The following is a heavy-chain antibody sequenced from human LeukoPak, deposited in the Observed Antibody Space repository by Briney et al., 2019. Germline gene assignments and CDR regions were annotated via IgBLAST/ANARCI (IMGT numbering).Heavy chain of an antibody. CDR1: GGSFSGYY. V-gene: IGHV4-34*01. J-gene: IGHJ3*02. D-gene: IGHD6-13*01. Sequence: SETLSLTCAVYGGSFSGYYWSWIRQPPGKGLEWIGEINHSGSTNYNPSLKSRVTISVDTSKNQFSLKLSSVTAADTAVYYCARQTVTGYSSSWRPIGAFDIWGQGTMVTVSS. CDR2: INHSGST. CDR3: ARQTVTGYSSSWRPIGAFDI.